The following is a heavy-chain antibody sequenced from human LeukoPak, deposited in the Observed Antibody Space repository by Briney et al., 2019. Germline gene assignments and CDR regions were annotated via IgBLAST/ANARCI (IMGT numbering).Heavy chain of an antibody. D-gene: IGHD2-2*01. CDR3: AGLGYCSSTSCWNYYYYYGMDV. Sequence: SETLSLTCTVSGGSISSGGYYWSWIRQHPGKGLEWIGYIYYSGSTYYNPSLKSRVTISVDTSKNQFSLKLRSVTAADTAVYYCAGLGYCSSTSCWNYYYYYGMDVWGQGTTVTVSS. CDR1: GGSISSGGYY. V-gene: IGHV4-31*03. CDR2: IYYSGST. J-gene: IGHJ6*02.